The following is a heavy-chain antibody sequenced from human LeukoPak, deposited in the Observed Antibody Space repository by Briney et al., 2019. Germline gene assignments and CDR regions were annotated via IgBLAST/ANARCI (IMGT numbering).Heavy chain of an antibody. V-gene: IGHV1-46*01. CDR1: GYTFTSYY. J-gene: IGHJ6*03. D-gene: IGHD6-13*01. CDR2: INPSGGST. Sequence: ASVKVSCKASGYTFTSYYMHWVRQAPGQGLEWMGIINPSGGSTSYAQKFQGRVTMTRDTSTSTVYMELSSLRSEDTAVYYRATGGGIAAAGRPYYYYYMDVWGKGTTVTVSS. CDR3: ATGGGIAAAGRPYYYYYMDV.